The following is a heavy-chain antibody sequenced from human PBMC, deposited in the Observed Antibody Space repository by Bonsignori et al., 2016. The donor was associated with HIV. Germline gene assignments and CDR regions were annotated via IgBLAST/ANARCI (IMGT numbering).Heavy chain of an antibody. V-gene: IGHV4-61*02. D-gene: IGHD5/OR15-5a*01. CDR3: AKAVPLYDSPYYYYYLDV. CDR2: IYASGGT. J-gene: IGHJ6*03. Sequence: WIRQPPGKGLEWIGRIYASGGTNYNPSLKSRLTISIDTSKNQFSLELTSVTAADTAVYYCAKAVPLYDSPYYYYYLDVWGKGTTVTVSS.